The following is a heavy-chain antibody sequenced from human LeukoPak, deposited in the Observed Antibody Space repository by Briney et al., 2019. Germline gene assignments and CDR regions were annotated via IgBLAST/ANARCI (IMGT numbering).Heavy chain of an antibody. J-gene: IGHJ4*02. CDR2: INHSGST. V-gene: IGHV4-34*01. CDR3: ARVRDRGYSYGSVDY. Sequence: SETLSLTCAVYGGSFSGYYWSWIRQPPGKGLEWIGEINHSGSTNYNPSLKSRVTISVDTSKNQFSLKLSSVTAADTAVYYCARVRDRGYSYGSVDYWGQRTLVTVSS. CDR1: GGSFSGYY. D-gene: IGHD5-18*01.